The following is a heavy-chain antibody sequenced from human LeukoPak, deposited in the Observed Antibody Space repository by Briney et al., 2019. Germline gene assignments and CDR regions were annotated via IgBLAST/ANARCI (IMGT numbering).Heavy chain of an antibody. V-gene: IGHV5-51*01. CDR1: GYSFTSYW. J-gene: IGHJ4*02. CDR3: ARAVGAATEQPFDY. D-gene: IGHD2-15*01. Sequence: GASLKISSKGSGYSFTSYWIGWVRQLPGKGLEWMGIIYPGDSDTRYSPSFQGQVTISADKSISTAYLQWSSLKASDTAMYYCARAVGAATEQPFDYWGQGTLVTVSS. CDR2: IYPGDSDT.